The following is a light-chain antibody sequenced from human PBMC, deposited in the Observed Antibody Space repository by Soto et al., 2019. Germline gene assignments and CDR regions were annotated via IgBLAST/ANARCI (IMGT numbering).Light chain of an antibody. CDR1: QSLSSD. CDR2: GAS. Sequence: EIVMTQSPATPSVSPGERATLSCRASQSLSSDLAWYQQKPGQAPRLLIYGASTRATGIPARFSGSGSGTEFTLTISSLQSEDFAVYYCQQYNNWPPTFGQGTKVEIK. J-gene: IGKJ1*01. V-gene: IGKV3-15*01. CDR3: QQYNNWPPT.